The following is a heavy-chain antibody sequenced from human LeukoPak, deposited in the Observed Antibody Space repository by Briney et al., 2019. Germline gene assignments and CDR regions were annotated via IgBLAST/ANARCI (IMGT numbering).Heavy chain of an antibody. D-gene: IGHD3-10*01. CDR3: ARRSRYYFDY. J-gene: IGHJ4*02. Sequence: KPSETLSLTCAVYGGSFSGYYWSWIRQPPGKGLEWIGEINHSGSTNYNPSLKSRVTISVDTSKNQFSLKLSSVTAADTAVYYCARRSRYYFDYWGQGTLVTVSS. V-gene: IGHV4-34*01. CDR2: INHSGST. CDR1: GGSFSGYY.